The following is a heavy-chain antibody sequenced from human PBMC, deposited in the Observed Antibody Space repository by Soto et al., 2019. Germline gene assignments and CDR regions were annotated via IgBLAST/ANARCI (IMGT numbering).Heavy chain of an antibody. J-gene: IGHJ6*03. D-gene: IGHD6-13*01. CDR3: AKFVLRAIAAAGRGYYMDV. CDR1: GFTFSSYA. CDR2: ISGSGGST. V-gene: IGHV3-23*01. Sequence: HPGGSLRLSCAASGFTFSSYAMSWVRQAPGKGLEWVSAISGSGGSTYYADSVKGRFTISRDNSKNTLYLQMNSLRAEDTAVYYCAKFVLRAIAAAGRGYYMDVWGKGTTVTVSS.